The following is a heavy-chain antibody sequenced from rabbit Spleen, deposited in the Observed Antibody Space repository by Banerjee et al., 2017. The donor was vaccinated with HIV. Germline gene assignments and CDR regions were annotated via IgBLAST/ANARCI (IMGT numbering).Heavy chain of an antibody. CDR3: ARDLVAVIGWNFNL. CDR1: GFDFSSSYY. CDR2: IAAGSSGST. Sequence: QEQLVESGGGLVQPEGSLTLTCKASGFDFSSSYYMYWVRQAPGKGLEWIASIAAGSSGSTWYASWAKGRFTISKTSSTTVTLQMTSLTAADTATYFCARDLVAVIGWNFNLWGPGTLVTVS. D-gene: IGHD1-1*01. V-gene: IGHV1S45*01. J-gene: IGHJ4*01.